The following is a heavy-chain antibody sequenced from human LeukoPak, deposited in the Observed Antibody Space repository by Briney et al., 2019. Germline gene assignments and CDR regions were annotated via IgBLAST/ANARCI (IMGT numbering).Heavy chain of an antibody. J-gene: IGHJ6*03. V-gene: IGHV4-59*01. CDR3: ARDLNGHYMDV. CDR1: GGSISSYY. Sequence: SETLSLTCTVSGGSISSYYWSWIRQPPGKGLEWIGYINYSGSTNYNPSLKSRVTISVDTSKNQFSLKLSSVTAADTAVYYCARDLNGHYMDVWGKGTTVTDSS. CDR2: INYSGST.